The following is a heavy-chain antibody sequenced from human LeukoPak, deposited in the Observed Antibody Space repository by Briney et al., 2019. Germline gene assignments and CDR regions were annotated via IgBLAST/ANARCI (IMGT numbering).Heavy chain of an antibody. V-gene: IGHV3-21*01. CDR3: VSQYCDATNGPLDAEYFQH. CDR2: ISAASAYI. D-gene: IGHD2-21*01. Sequence: PGGSLSLSCAASGFIFSSYAMNWVRQPPREGPEWVSSISAASAYIFYADSLKGRFTISRDNAKNSLYLQVNSLRVEDTAVYYCVSQYCDATNGPLDAEYFQHWGQGTLVTVSS. J-gene: IGHJ1*01. CDR1: GFIFSSYA.